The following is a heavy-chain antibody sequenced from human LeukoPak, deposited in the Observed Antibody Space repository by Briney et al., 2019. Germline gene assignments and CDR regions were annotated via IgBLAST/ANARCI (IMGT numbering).Heavy chain of an antibody. Sequence: GSLRLSCAASGFTFSNSWMNWVRQAPGKGLEWVANIKADGSNRNYADSVKGRFTISRDNAKNSLYLQLNSLRAEDTAVYYCARDQTADYWGQGTLVTVS. D-gene: IGHD5-18*01. CDR2: IKADGSNR. CDR1: GFTFSNSW. CDR3: ARDQTADY. V-gene: IGHV3-7*05. J-gene: IGHJ4*02.